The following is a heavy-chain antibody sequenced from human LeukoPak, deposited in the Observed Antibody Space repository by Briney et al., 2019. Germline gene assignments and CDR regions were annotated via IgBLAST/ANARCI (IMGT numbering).Heavy chain of an antibody. J-gene: IGHJ4*02. CDR2: INSDGRTT. Sequence: GGSLRLSCAASVLTFSRYWMHWVRQAPGKGLVGVSRINSDGRTTRYADAVRGRFTISRDDAKNTLWLHMNSLRAEDTAVYYCARGGRYSYDTLSYWGQGTLVTVSS. D-gene: IGHD5-18*01. CDR1: VLTFSRYW. V-gene: IGHV3-74*01. CDR3: ARGGRYSYDTLSY.